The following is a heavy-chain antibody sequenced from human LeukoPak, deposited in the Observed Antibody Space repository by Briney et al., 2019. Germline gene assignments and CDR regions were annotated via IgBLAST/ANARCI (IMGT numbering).Heavy chain of an antibody. J-gene: IGHJ4*02. CDR2: IYYTGST. D-gene: IGHD6-13*01. Sequence: PSETLSLTCAVSGGSISGYYWGWIRQPPGQGLEWIGYIYYTGSTNYSPSLKSRVTISVDTSKNQFSLQLSSVTAADTAVYYCARRKPSGTLDYWGQGTLVTVSS. CDR1: GGSISGYY. CDR3: ARRKPSGTLDY. V-gene: IGHV4-59*08.